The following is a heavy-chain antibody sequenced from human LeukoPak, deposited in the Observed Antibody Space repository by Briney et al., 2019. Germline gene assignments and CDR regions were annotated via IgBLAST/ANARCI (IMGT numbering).Heavy chain of an antibody. V-gene: IGHV1-69*06. CDR3: ARADSVDTAMVAYYYYYGMDV. Sequence: ASVKVSCKASGGTFSSYAISWVRQAPGQGLEWMGGVIPIFGTANYAQKFQGRVTITADKSTSTAYMELSSLRSEDTAVYYCARADSVDTAMVAYYYYYGMDVWGKGTTVTVSS. D-gene: IGHD5-18*01. CDR2: VIPIFGTA. CDR1: GGTFSSYA. J-gene: IGHJ6*04.